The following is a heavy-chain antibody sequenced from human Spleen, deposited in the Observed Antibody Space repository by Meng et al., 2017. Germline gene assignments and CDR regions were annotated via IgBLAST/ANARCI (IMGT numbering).Heavy chain of an antibody. D-gene: IGHD5-12*01. CDR3: ASFASRKVATRYNWFDP. J-gene: IGHJ5*02. Sequence: SETLSLTCTVSGGSINSGRFYWNWIRQAPGKGLEWIGSVYYSGITYYNPSLESRVTISVDTSKNQFSLKLTSVTAADTAVYYCASFASRKVATRYNWFDPWGQGTLVTVSS. CDR1: GGSINSGRFY. V-gene: IGHV4-39*07. CDR2: VYYSGIT.